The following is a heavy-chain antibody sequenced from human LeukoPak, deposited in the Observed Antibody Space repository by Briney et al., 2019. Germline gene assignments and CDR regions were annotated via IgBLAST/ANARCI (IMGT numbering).Heavy chain of an antibody. CDR1: GYTFTSYG. CDR2: ISAYNGNT. CDR3: ATGMAEADFDY. D-gene: IGHD3-10*01. Sequence: GASVKVSCKAPGYTFTSYGISWVRQAPGQGLEWMGWISAYNGNTNYAQKLQGRVAMTTGTSTSTAYMELRSLRSDDTAVYYCATGMAEADFDYWGQGTLVTVSS. J-gene: IGHJ4*02. V-gene: IGHV1-18*01.